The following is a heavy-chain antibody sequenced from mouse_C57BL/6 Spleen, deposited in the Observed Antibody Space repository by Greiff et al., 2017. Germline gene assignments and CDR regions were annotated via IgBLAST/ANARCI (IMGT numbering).Heavy chain of an antibody. Sequence: DVKLVESGGDLVKPGGSLKLSCAASGFTFSSYGMSWVRQTPDKRLEWVATISSGGSYTYYPDSVKGRFTISRDNAKNTLYLQMSSLKSEDTALYYCARLYGSSYYYAMDYWGQGTSVTVSS. J-gene: IGHJ4*01. D-gene: IGHD1-1*01. CDR2: ISSGGSYT. CDR1: GFTFSSYG. V-gene: IGHV5-6*02. CDR3: ARLYGSSYYYAMDY.